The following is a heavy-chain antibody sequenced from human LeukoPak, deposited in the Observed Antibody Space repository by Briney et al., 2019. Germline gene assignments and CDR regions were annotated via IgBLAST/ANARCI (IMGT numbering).Heavy chain of an antibody. CDR1: GGSISSGSYY. J-gene: IGHJ4*02. V-gene: IGHV4-39*01. D-gene: IGHD3-3*01. CDR2: IYYSGST. Sequence: SETLSLTCTVSGGSISSGSYYWGWIRQPPGKGLEWIGSIYYSGSTYYNPSLKSRVTISVDTSKNQFSLKLSSVTAADTAVYYCARLTTIIDFDYWGQGTLVTVSS. CDR3: ARLTTIIDFDY.